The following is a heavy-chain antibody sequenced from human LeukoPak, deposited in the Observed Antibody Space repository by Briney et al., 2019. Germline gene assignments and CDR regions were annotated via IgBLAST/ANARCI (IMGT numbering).Heavy chain of an antibody. CDR2: ISWDGGST. V-gene: IGHV3-43D*03. CDR3: AKDTSASIAAAVDY. Sequence: PGGSLRLSCAASGFTFDDYAMHWVRQAPGKGLEWVSLISWDGGSTYYADSVKGRFTISRDNSKNSLYLQMNSLTAEDTALYYCAKDTSASIAAAVDYWGQGTLVTVSS. D-gene: IGHD6-13*01. CDR1: GFTFDDYA. J-gene: IGHJ4*02.